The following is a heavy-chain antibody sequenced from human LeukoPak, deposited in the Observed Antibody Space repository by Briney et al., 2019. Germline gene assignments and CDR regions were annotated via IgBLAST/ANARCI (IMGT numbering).Heavy chain of an antibody. CDR1: GGSFSGYY. D-gene: IGHD3-3*01. Sequence: SETLSLTCAVYGGSFSGYYWSWIRQPPGKGPEWIGGINHSGSTNYNPSPKSRVTISVDTSKNQFSLKLSSVTAADTAVYYCARGGRGFWSGYAARAFDIWGQGTMVTVSS. V-gene: IGHV4-34*01. CDR2: INHSGST. CDR3: ARGGRGFWSGYAARAFDI. J-gene: IGHJ3*02.